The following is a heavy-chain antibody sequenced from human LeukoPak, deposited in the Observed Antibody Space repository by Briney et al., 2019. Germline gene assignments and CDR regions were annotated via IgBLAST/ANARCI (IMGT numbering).Heavy chain of an antibody. V-gene: IGHV3-23*01. CDR1: AFRFSSFA. CDR2: VSGSGDNT. J-gene: IGHJ4*02. CDR3: AKDRSSSWYFDY. D-gene: IGHD6-13*01. Sequence: GGSLRLSCAASAFRFSSFAMTWVRQAPGKGLEWVAAVSGSGDNTYYADSVKGRFTISRDNSRNTLYLQMNSLRGEDTAVYYCAKDRSSSWYFDYWGQGTLVTVSS.